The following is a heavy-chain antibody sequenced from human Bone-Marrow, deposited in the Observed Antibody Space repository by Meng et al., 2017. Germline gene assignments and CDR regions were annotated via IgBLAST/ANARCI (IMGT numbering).Heavy chain of an antibody. J-gene: IGHJ4*02. CDR3: ARGPTTMAHDFDY. Sequence: QGQVQQWGAGLLKPAWTLSLSCVVSGGPFSDYYWSWIRQPPGKGLEWIGEINHSGSTNYNPSLESRATISVDTSQNNLSLKLSSVTAADSAVYYCARGPTTMAHDFDYWGQGTLVTVSS. CDR2: INHSGST. V-gene: IGHV4-34*01. D-gene: IGHD4-11*01. CDR1: GGPFSDYY.